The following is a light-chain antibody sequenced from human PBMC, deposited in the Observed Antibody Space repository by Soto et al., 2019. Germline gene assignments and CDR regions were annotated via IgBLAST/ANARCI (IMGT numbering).Light chain of an antibody. CDR2: AAS. CDR3: QQGYSNPRT. Sequence: DIQMTQSPSSLSASVGDRVTITCRASQSISTYLNWYQQIPGKAHKLLIYAASTLQSGVPSRFSGGGSGTDFTLTISILQPEDFATYFCQQGYSNPRTFGQGTKLEIK. CDR1: QSISTY. J-gene: IGKJ2*02. V-gene: IGKV1-39*01.